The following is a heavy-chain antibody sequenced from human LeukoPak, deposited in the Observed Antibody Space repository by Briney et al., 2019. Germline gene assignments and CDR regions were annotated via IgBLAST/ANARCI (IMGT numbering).Heavy chain of an antibody. CDR2: INTNTGSP. V-gene: IGHV7-4-1*02. D-gene: IGHD6-13*01. Sequence: ASVKVSCKASGYTFSSYALNWVRQAPGQGLEWMGWINTNTGSPTYAQGFTGRFVFSLDTSVSTAYLQISSLKAEDTAVYYCARDRLGPPPPGIAVAGTAGRDYWGQGTLVTVSS. CDR1: GYTFSSYA. J-gene: IGHJ4*02. CDR3: ARDRLGPPPPGIAVAGTAGRDY.